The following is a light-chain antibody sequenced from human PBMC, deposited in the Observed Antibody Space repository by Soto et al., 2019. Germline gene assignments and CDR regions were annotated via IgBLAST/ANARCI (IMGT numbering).Light chain of an antibody. CDR1: SANIGSNA. CDR3: AAWDDSLNALV. CDR2: TNN. J-gene: IGLJ3*02. Sequence: QSVLTQPPSASGTPGQRFTIACSGSSANIGSNAVNWYRQLPGAAPQLLIHTNNQRPSGVPDRFSGSKSATSASLAISGPQSEDEADYYCAAWDDSLNALVFGGGTQLPV. V-gene: IGLV1-44*01.